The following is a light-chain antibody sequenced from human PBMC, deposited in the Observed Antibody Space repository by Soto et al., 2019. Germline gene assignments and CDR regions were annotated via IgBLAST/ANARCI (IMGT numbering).Light chain of an antibody. CDR2: DAS. CDR3: QHYNSYSEA. V-gene: IGKV3-11*01. CDR1: QSVSSY. Sequence: EIVLTQSPATLSLSPGERATLSCRASQSVSSYLAWYQQKTGQAPRLLIYDASNRATGIPARFSGSGSGTDLNLTISSLEPEDFATYYCQHYNSYSEAFGQGTKVDIK. J-gene: IGKJ1*01.